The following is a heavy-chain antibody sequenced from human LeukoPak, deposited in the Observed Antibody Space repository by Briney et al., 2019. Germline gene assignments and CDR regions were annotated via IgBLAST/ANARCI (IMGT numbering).Heavy chain of an antibody. V-gene: IGHV3-9*01. CDR2: ISWNSGSI. CDR1: GFTFDDYA. Sequence: GRSLRLSCAASGFTFDDYAMHWVRQAPGKGLEWVSGISWNSGSIGYADSVKGRFTISRDNAKNSLYLQMNSLRADDTAVYHCVRVVAAGVDYWGQGTLVTVSS. J-gene: IGHJ4*02. D-gene: IGHD2-8*01. CDR3: VRVVAAGVDY.